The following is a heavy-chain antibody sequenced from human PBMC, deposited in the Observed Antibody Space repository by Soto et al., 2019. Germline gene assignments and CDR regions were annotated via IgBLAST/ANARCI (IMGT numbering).Heavy chain of an antibody. V-gene: IGHV3-30-3*01. J-gene: IGHJ4*02. CDR2: ISYDGSNK. CDR3: ARGLARWGYDSRLDY. Sequence: QVQLVESGGGVVQPGRSLRLSCAASGFTFSSYAMHWVRQAPGKGLEWVAVISYDGSNKYYADSVKGRFTISRDNSKNTLYLQMNSLRAEDTAVYYCARGLARWGYDSRLDYWGQGTLVTVSS. CDR1: GFTFSSYA. D-gene: IGHD3-22*01.